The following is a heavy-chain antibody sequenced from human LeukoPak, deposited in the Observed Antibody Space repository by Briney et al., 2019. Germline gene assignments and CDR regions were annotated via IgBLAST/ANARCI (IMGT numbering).Heavy chain of an antibody. CDR1: GFTLSSDY. CDR3: ARHDWFDP. CDR2: LYSGGNT. V-gene: IGHV3-53*01. Sequence: GSLRLSCAASGFTLSSDYMSWVRQAPGKGLEWVSVLYSGGNTYYADSVKGRFTISRDSSKNTLYLQMNSLRVEDTAVYYCARHDWFDPWGQGTLVTVSS. J-gene: IGHJ5*02.